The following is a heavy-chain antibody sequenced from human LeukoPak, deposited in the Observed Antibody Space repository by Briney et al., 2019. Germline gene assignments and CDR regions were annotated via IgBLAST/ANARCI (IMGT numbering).Heavy chain of an antibody. Sequence: SETLSLTCTVSGGSISSYYWSWIRQPPGKGLEWIGYIYYSGSTNYNPSLKSRVTISVDTSKNQFSLKLSSVTAADTAVYYCARNERLGPAARSYFDYWGQGTLVTVSS. V-gene: IGHV4-59*01. D-gene: IGHD2-2*01. CDR1: GGSISSYY. CDR3: ARNERLGPAARSYFDY. J-gene: IGHJ4*02. CDR2: IYYSGST.